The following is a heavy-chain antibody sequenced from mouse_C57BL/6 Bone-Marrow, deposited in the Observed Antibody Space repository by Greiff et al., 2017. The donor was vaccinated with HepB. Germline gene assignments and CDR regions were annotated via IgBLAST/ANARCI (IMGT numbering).Heavy chain of an antibody. CDR2: IWSGGST. CDR1: GFSLTSYG. CDR3: ARRIYPYAMDY. J-gene: IGHJ4*01. Sequence: VQLQQSGPGLVQPSQSLSITCTVSGFSLTSYGVHWVRQSPGKGLEWLGVIWSGGSTDTNAAFISRLSISTDNYKSQVFFKTHSLRADDTAIYYSARRIYPYAMDYWGQGTSVTVSS. V-gene: IGHV2-2*01. D-gene: IGHD1-1*01.